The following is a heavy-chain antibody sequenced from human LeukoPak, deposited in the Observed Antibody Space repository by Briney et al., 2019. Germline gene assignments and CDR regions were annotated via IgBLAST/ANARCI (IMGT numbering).Heavy chain of an antibody. CDR2: IKSKIGGGTT. J-gene: IGHJ4*02. CDR3: TTLDD. CDR1: GFTFSNAW. V-gene: IGHV3-15*01. Sequence: PGGSLRLSCEASGFTFSNAWMSWVRPAPGKWLEWLGRIKSKIGGGTTDYAVPVKGRFTISRDDSKNTLYLQMNSLKTEDTAVYYCTTLDDWGQGTLVTVSS.